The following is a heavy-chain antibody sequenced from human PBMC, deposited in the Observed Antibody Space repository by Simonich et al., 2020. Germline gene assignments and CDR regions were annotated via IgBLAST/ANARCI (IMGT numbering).Heavy chain of an antibody. D-gene: IGHD6-13*01. CDR1: GCSISSSSYY. Sequence: QLQLQESCPGLVKPSETLSLTCTVSGCSISSSSYYWDWIRQPTGNGLEWIGSFYFCGSTSSNPSLKSRFTIAGDTSKNQFSLKLSSVTAADTAVYYCARHAGFAFDIWGQGTMVTVSS. J-gene: IGHJ3*02. CDR2: FYFCGST. CDR3: ARHAGFAFDI. V-gene: IGHV4-39*01.